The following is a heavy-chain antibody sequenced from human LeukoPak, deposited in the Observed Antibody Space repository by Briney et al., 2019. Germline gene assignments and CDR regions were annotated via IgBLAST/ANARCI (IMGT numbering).Heavy chain of an antibody. V-gene: IGHV1-46*01. CDR1: GYTFTTYY. D-gene: IGHD5-18*01. CDR2: IIPSGGST. Sequence: ASVKVSCKASGYTFTTYYIHWVRQAPGQGLEWMGIIIPSGGSTSYAQKFQGRVTMTRDTSTSTVYMELGSLRSEDTAVYYCARDGYTYGFDYWGQGTLVTVSS. CDR3: ARDGYTYGFDY. J-gene: IGHJ4*02.